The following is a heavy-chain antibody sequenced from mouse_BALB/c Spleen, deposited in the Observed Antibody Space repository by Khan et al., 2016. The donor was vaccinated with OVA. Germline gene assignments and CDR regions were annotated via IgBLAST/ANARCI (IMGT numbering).Heavy chain of an antibody. V-gene: IGHV1-7*01. CDR3: ARRGLRWYFDY. D-gene: IGHD1-1*01. Sequence: QVQLKQSGAELAKPGASVKMSCKASGYTFINYWILWVKQRPGQGLEWIGYINPSTGYTEYNQNFKDKATLTADKSSSTAYMQLSSLTSEESAVYYCARRGLRWYFDYWGQGTTLTVSS. CDR1: GYTFINYW. J-gene: IGHJ2*01. CDR2: INPSTGYT.